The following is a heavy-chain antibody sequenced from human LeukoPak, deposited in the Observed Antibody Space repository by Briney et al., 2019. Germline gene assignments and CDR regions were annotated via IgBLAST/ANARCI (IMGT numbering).Heavy chain of an antibody. J-gene: IGHJ4*02. D-gene: IGHD3-3*01. V-gene: IGHV3-49*04. Sequence: GGSLRLPCTASGFTFGDYAMSWVRQAPGKGLEWVGFIRSKAYGGTTEYAASVKGRFTISRDDSKSIAYLQMNSLKTEDTAVYYCTRDLYDFWSGYLLDYWGQGTLVTVSS. CDR3: TRDLYDFWSGYLLDY. CDR2: IRSKAYGGTT. CDR1: GFTFGDYA.